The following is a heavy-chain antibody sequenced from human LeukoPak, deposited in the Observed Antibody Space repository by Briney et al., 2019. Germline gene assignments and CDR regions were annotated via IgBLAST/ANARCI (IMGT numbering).Heavy chain of an antibody. V-gene: IGHV3-30*02. J-gene: IGHJ4*02. CDR3: VKDNPLDY. D-gene: IGHD1-14*01. Sequence: GGSLRLSCGASGFTFSNYGMLWVRQAPGKGLEWVAFIRYDGSNKFYADSVKGRFTISRDNSKNTLYLHINSLRAEDTALYYCVKDNPLDYWGQGTLVIVSS. CDR2: IRYDGSNK. CDR1: GFTFSNYG.